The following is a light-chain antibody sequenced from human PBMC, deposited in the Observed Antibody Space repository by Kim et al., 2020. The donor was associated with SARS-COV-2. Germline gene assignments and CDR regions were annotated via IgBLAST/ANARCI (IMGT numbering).Light chain of an antibody. CDR2: LAF. Sequence: DIVMTQSPLSLPVTPGEPASISCRSSQSLLHSNGHTYLDWYLQKPGQSPQLLIYLAFNRASGVPVRFSASGSGTDFTLKISRVEAEDVGVYYCMQALQTPWTFGQGTKVEIK. CDR1: QSLLHSNGHTY. V-gene: IGKV2-28*01. CDR3: MQALQTPWT. J-gene: IGKJ1*01.